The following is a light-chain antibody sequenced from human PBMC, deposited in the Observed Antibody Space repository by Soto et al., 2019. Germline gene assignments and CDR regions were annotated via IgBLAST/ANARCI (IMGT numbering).Light chain of an antibody. CDR1: QSVSRDS. CDR2: DAS. J-gene: IGKJ1*01. Sequence: ESVLTQSPGTLSLSPGERAILSCRASQSVSRDSLSWYRQKPGQAPRLVVYDASSRATGIPHRLSGSGSGRDFTLTICRMEPEDFAVYYCQQDGSAPRTFGQGTKVEIK. V-gene: IGKV3-20*01. CDR3: QQDGSAPRT.